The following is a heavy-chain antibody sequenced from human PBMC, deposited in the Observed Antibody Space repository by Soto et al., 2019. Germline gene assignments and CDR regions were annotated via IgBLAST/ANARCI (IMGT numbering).Heavy chain of an antibody. V-gene: IGHV3-11*01. CDR2: ISGSGSSA. J-gene: IGHJ4*02. CDR1: GLTFNDYY. D-gene: IGHD3-22*01. CDR3: AREWSKYDSSGYYYDY. Sequence: GSLSVCGAASGLTFNDYYIYRIRQAPGKGLEWVSYISGSGSSAYYADSVKGRFAISRDNARNSLYLQMNSLRAEDTAVYYCAREWSKYDSSGYYYDYWGQGTLVT.